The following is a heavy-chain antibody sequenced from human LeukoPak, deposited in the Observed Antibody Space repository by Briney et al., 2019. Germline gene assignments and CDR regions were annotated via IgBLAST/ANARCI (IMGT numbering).Heavy chain of an antibody. D-gene: IGHD2-2*01. CDR3: TKERVTSDGEPFDS. J-gene: IGHJ4*02. V-gene: IGHV3-23*01. CDR1: GFTFSSYA. Sequence: PGGSLRLSCAASGFTFSSYAMDWVRQAPGKGLEWVSYISDSGGRTYYADSVKGRFTVSRGNSKNTLYLQLNSLGAEDTAVYYCTKERVTSDGEPFDSWGPGTLVTVSS. CDR2: ISDSGGRT.